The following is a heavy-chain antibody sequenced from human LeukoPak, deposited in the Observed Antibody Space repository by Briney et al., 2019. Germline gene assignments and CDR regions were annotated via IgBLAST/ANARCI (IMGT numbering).Heavy chain of an antibody. J-gene: IGHJ4*02. CDR3: ARVHDYLWGSYRYFDY. Sequence: PSETLSLTCAVSGVSINPYYWSWIRQPPGRTLEWIAFISYSGSTNYNPSLQSRVTISVDTSKNQFSLRLSSVTAADTAVYYCARVHDYLWGSYRYFDYWGPGILVTVSS. CDR1: GVSINPYY. CDR2: ISYSGST. D-gene: IGHD3-16*02. V-gene: IGHV4-59*08.